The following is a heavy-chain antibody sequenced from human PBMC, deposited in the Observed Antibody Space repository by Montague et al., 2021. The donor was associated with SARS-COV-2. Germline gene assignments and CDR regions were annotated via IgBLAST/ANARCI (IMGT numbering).Heavy chain of an antibody. J-gene: IGHJ3*01. CDR2: IYYSGT. Sequence: SETLSLTCSVSGDSIGSYHWSWIRQPPGKGLEYIGYIYYSGTNNXYNPTSRVTISLDTSNNQFSLKLSPVTAADTAVDYCAGGAVEGTTFVYDLWGQGTMVTVSS. V-gene: IGHV4-59*01. CDR3: AGGAVEGTTFVYDL. CDR1: GDSIGSYH. D-gene: IGHD2/OR15-2a*01.